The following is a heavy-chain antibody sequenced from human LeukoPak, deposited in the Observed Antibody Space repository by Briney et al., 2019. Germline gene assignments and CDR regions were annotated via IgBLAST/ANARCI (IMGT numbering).Heavy chain of an antibody. V-gene: IGHV3-74*01. Sequence: PGGSLRLSCAASGFTFSSYWMHWVRQAPGKGLVWVSRINVEGTTTTYADSVEGRFTISRDENALYLQMNHLRVDDTAVYYCTRGGEEPFDYWGQGTLVTVSP. CDR3: TRGGEEPFDY. CDR2: INVEGTTT. D-gene: IGHD3-10*01. J-gene: IGHJ4*02. CDR1: GFTFSSYW.